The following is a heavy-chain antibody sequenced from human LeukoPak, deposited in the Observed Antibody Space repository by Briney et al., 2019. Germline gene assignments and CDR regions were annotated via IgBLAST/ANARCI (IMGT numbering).Heavy chain of an antibody. Sequence: SVKVSCKASGGTFSSYAISWVRQAPGQGLEWMGGIIPIFGTANYAQKFQGRVTITADESTSTAYMELSSLRSEDAAVYYCARTDKGFGELYYFDYWGQGTLVTVSS. V-gene: IGHV1-69*13. CDR2: IIPIFGTA. J-gene: IGHJ4*02. CDR3: ARTDKGFGELYYFDY. CDR1: GGTFSSYA. D-gene: IGHD3-10*01.